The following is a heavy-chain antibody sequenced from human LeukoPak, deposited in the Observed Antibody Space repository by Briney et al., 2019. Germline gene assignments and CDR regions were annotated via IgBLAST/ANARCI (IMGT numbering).Heavy chain of an antibody. Sequence: SETLSLTCTVSGGYISSSSYYWGWFRQPPGKGLEWIGDIYYTGRTYYNSSLKSRLTVSIDTSKNQFSLNLASLTAADTAVYYCARRRYYDSTGYLDWGQGTLITVSS. V-gene: IGHV4-39*01. CDR1: GGYISSSSYY. J-gene: IGHJ1*01. D-gene: IGHD3-22*01. CDR3: ARRRYYDSTGYLD. CDR2: IYYTGRT.